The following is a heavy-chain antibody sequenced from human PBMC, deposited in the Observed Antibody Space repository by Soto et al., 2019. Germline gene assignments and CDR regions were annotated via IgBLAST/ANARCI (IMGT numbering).Heavy chain of an antibody. D-gene: IGHD3-22*01. J-gene: IGHJ4*02. CDR2: INHSGST. CDR1: GGSFSGYY. Sequence: SQTLSLTCAVYGGSFSGYYWSWIRQPPGKGLEWIGEINHSGSTNYNPSLKSRVTISVDTSKNQFSLKLSSVTAADTAVYYCARRAVTMIVVVNHSGQFDYWGQGTLVTVSS. V-gene: IGHV4-34*01. CDR3: ARRAVTMIVVVNHSGQFDY.